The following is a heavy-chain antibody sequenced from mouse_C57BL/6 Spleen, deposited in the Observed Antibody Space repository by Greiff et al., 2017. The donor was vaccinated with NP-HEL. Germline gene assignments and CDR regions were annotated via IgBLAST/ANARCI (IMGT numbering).Heavy chain of an antibody. CDR3: ARSLDYAMDY. CDR1: CYTFTGYW. V-gene: IGHV1-9*01. Sequence: LQEYGAELMKPLASVKLYCNSPCYTFTGYWIEVFKQRPGHGLEWIGEILPGSGSTNYNAKCEGKATFPADTASNTAYMQLSSLTTEDSAIYYCARSLDYAMDYWGQGTSVTVSS. J-gene: IGHJ4*01. CDR2: ILPGSGST.